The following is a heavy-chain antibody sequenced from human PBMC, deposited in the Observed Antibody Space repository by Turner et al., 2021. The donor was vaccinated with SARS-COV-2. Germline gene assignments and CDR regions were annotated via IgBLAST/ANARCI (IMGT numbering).Heavy chain of an antibody. CDR1: GFPFIDNW. J-gene: IGHJ4*02. V-gene: IGHV3-74*01. Sequence: VQLVESGGDFVHRGGPLRLSCVGSGFPFIDNWMHWVRQGPGKGLVWVSRISDDGSSASYGGSVRGRFTVSRDNAKNTLYLQMNSLRPDDTGVYYCTRRGIAAAGNDYWGQGTLVPVSS. CDR2: ISDDGSSA. CDR3: TRRGIAAAGNDY. D-gene: IGHD6-13*01.